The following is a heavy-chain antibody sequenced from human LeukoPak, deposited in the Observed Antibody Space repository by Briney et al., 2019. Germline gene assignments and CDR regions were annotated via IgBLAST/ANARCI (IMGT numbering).Heavy chain of an antibody. CDR3: AKVPYSDYGSGRPPFMDA. CDR2: LSDSGGDT. Sequence: GGSLRLSCEASGFSMSVHWMSWVRQAPGQGLEWVSTLSDSGGDTYYADSVKGRFTISRDNSKSTLYLQMNSLRAEDTAVYYCAKVPYSDYGSGRPPFMDAWGQGTTVAISS. J-gene: IGHJ6*02. CDR1: GFSMSVHW. D-gene: IGHD3-10*01. V-gene: IGHV3-23*01.